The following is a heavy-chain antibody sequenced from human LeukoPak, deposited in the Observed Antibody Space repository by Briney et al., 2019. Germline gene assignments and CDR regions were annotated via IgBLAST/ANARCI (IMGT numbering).Heavy chain of an antibody. CDR1: GFTFSSYA. CDR3: VKYTGNSILVRFDY. V-gene: IGHV3-23*01. J-gene: IGHJ4*02. D-gene: IGHD4-23*01. Sequence: PGGSLRLSCAASGFTFSSYAITWVRQAPGKGLEWVSGISGSGSGTYYADSVKGRFTISRDNSKTTLYLQMNSLRAEDTALYYCVKYTGNSILVRFDYWGQGTLVTVSS. CDR2: ISGSGSGT.